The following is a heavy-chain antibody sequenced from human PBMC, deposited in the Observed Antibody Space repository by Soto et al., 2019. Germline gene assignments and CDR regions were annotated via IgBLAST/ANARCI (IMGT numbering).Heavy chain of an antibody. CDR3: AKGRGGSGSLTPRVDF. D-gene: IGHD3-10*01. CDR1: GFTFNNYA. V-gene: IGHV3-23*01. CDR2: IGGGGDTT. Sequence: EVQLLESGGGLVQPGGSLRLPCAASGFTFNNYAMTWVRQAPGKGLEWVSAIGGGGDTTSYADSVKGRFTVSRDGSKNTLYLQMSSLRAEDTALYYCAKGRGGSGSLTPRVDFWGQGTLVTVSS. J-gene: IGHJ4*02.